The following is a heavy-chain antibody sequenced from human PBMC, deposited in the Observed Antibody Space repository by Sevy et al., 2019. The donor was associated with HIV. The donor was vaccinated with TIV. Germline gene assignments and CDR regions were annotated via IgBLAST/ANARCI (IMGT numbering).Heavy chain of an antibody. J-gene: IGHJ4*02. CDR2: ISYDGSNK. CDR3: ARSSGRWGNFDY. CDR1: GFTFSSYA. Sequence: GGSLRLSCAASGFTFSSYAMHWVHQAPGKGLEWVAVISYDGSNKYYADSVKGRFTISRDNSKNTLYLQMNSLRAEDTAVYYCARSSGRWGNFDYWGQGTLVTVSS. D-gene: IGHD1-26*01. V-gene: IGHV3-30-3*01.